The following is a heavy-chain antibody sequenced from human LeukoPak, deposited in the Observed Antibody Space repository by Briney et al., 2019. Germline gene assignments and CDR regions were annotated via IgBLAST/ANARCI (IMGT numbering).Heavy chain of an antibody. J-gene: IGHJ4*02. CDR2: IKSKTDGGTT. D-gene: IGHD6-19*01. CDR1: GFTFSNAW. V-gene: IGHV3-15*01. CDR3: SIYSGGWVAGY. Sequence: PGGSLRLSCAASGFTFSNAWMSWVRQAPGKGLEWVGCIKSKTDGGTTDYAAPVKGRFTISRDDSKKTLYLQMNSLKTEDTAVYYCSIYSGGWVAGYWGQGTLVTVSS.